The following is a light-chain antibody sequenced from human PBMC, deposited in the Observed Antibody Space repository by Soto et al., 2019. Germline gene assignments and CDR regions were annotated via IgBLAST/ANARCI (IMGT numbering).Light chain of an antibody. J-gene: IGLJ3*02. CDR3: CAYAGSGTVV. CDR2: EAT. CDR1: SSDVGSYNL. V-gene: IGLV2-23*01. Sequence: QSALTQPASVSGSPEQSITISCTGTSSDVGSYNLVSWYQQHPGKAPKVMIYEATKRPSGVSNCFSGSKSGNTASLTISGLQDEDEADYYCCAYAGSGTVVFGGGTKLTVL.